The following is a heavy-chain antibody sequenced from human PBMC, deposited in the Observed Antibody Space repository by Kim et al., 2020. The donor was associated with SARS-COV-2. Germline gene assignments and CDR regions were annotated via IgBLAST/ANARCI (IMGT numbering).Heavy chain of an antibody. D-gene: IGHD6-19*01. V-gene: IGHV4-59*01. Sequence: SETLSLTCTVSGGSISSFYWSWIRQPPGKGLEWIGYIYYSGSTNYNPSLKSRFTISVDTSKNQFSRKLSSLTAADTAVFYFPRVKGAEHSSGWCHHYYY. CDR1: GGSISSFY. J-gene: IGHJ6*01. CDR3: PRVKGAEHSSGWCHHYYY. CDR2: IYYSGST.